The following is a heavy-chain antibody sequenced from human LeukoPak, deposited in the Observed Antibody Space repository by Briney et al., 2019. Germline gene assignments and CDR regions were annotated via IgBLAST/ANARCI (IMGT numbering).Heavy chain of an antibody. V-gene: IGHV4-59*12. CDR2: IYYSGST. D-gene: IGHD4-17*01. J-gene: IGHJ3*02. Sequence: PSETLSLTCTVSGGSISSYYWSWIRQPPGKGLEWIGYIYYSGSTNYNPSLKSRVTISVDTSKNQFSLKLSSVTAADTAVYYCARDRSGDSDAFDIWGQGTMVTVPS. CDR3: ARDRSGDSDAFDI. CDR1: GGSISSYY.